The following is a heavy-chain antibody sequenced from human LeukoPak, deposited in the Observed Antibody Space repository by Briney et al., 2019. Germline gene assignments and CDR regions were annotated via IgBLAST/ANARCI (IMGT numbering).Heavy chain of an antibody. J-gene: IGHJ4*02. D-gene: IGHD3-10*01. CDR3: AKDRRYYGSGSYMDY. CDR1: RLPFTRYG. Sequence: GRSLPLSCVATRLPFTRYGVHWVRQAPGKGLEWVAVISYDGSKKYYADSVKGRFTISRDNSKNTLYLQRNRVGAEGTGVYYCAKDRRYYGSGSYMDYWGQGTLVTVSS. CDR2: ISYDGSKK. V-gene: IGHV3-30*18.